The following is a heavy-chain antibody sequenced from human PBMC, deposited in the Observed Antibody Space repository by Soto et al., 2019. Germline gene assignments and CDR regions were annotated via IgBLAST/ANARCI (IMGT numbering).Heavy chain of an antibody. D-gene: IGHD3-3*01. J-gene: IGHJ6*02. Sequence: QVQLVESGGGVVQPGRSLRLSCAASGFTFSSYGMHWVRQAPGKGLEWVAVISYDGSNKYYAVSVKGRFTISRDNSKNTLYLQMNSLRAEDTAVYYCAKEAYDFWSGYLAGMDVWGQGTTVTVSS. CDR3: AKEAYDFWSGYLAGMDV. CDR1: GFTFSSYG. CDR2: ISYDGSNK. V-gene: IGHV3-30*18.